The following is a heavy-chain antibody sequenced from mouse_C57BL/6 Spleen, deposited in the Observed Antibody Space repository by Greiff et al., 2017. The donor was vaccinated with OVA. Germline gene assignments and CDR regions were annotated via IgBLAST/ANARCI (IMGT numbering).Heavy chain of an antibody. V-gene: IGHV1-53*01. Sequence: VQLQQPGTELVKPGASVKLSCKASGYTFTSYWMHWVKQRPGQGLEWIGNINPSNGGTNYNEKFKSKATLSVDKSSSTAYMQLSSLTSEDSAVXYCARGWDYFYAMDYWGQGTSVTVSS. CDR1: GYTFTSYW. J-gene: IGHJ4*01. CDR3: ARGWDYFYAMDY. CDR2: INPSNGGT. D-gene: IGHD4-1*01.